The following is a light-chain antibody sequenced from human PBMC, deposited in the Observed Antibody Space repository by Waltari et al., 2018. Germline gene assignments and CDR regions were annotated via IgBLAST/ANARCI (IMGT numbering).Light chain of an antibody. Sequence: DIQMTQSPSSLSASVGDRVAITCRASQSIGGHLNWYQHKPGKAPKPLMFAVSSLHSGVPSRFSGSSSAPEFTLTIDNLQPEDFAIYYCQQTSSAPFTFGPGTRVEIK. CDR1: QSIGGH. J-gene: IGKJ1*01. CDR3: QQTSSAPFT. V-gene: IGKV1-39*01. CDR2: AVS.